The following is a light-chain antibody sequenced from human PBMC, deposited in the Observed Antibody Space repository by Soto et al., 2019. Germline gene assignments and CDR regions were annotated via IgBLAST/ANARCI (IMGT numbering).Light chain of an antibody. CDR2: EVS. Sequence: QSALTQPASVSGSPGQSITISCTGGRRDVGSYNRVSWYRQYPGKAPHLMIYEVSYRPSGVSNRFSGSKSGTTASLTISGLQAEDEADYFCSSLTTSETWVIGGGTQLTVL. CDR1: RRDVGSYNR. V-gene: IGLV2-14*02. J-gene: IGLJ3*02. CDR3: SSLTTSETWV.